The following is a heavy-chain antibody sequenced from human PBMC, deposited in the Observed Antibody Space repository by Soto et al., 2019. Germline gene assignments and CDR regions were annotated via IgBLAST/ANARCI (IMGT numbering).Heavy chain of an antibody. V-gene: IGHV3-7*03. CDR3: AKDGRFLEWPSPTFDY. CDR1: GFTFSSYW. J-gene: IGHJ4*02. Sequence: GGSLRLSCAASGFTFSSYWMSWVRQAPGKGLEWVANIKQNRSEKYYVDSVKGRFTISRDNAKNSLYLQMNSLRAEDTALYYCAKDGRFLEWPSPTFDYWGQGTLVTVSS. D-gene: IGHD3-3*01. CDR2: IKQNRSEK.